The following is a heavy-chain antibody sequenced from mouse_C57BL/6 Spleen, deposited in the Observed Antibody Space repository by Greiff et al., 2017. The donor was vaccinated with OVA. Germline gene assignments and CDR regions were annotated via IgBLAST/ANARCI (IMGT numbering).Heavy chain of an antibody. J-gene: IGHJ2*01. D-gene: IGHD2-12*01. CDR1: GYAFSSSW. Sequence: QVQLKQSGPELVKPGASVKISCKASGYAFSSSWMNWVKQRPGKGLEWIGRIYPGDGDTNYNGKFKGKATLTADKSSSTAYMQLSSLTSEDSAVYFCAREGSYVYFDYWGQGTTLTVSS. V-gene: IGHV1-82*01. CDR3: AREGSYVYFDY. CDR2: IYPGDGDT.